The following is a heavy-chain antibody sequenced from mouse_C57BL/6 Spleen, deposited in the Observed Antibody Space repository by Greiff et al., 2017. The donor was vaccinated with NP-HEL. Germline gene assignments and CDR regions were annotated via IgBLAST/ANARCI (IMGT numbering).Heavy chain of an antibody. D-gene: IGHD1-1*01. CDR3: ARHGDDYGSRRDWYFDV. V-gene: IGHV5-2*01. J-gene: IGHJ1*03. CDR2: INSDGGST. CDR1: EYEFPSHD. Sequence: EVQLVESGGGLVQPGESLKLSCESNEYEFPSHDMSWVRKTPEKRLELVAAINSDGGSTYYPDTMERRFIISRDNTKKTLYLQMSSLRSEDTALYYCARHGDDYGSRRDWYFDVWGTGTTVTVSS.